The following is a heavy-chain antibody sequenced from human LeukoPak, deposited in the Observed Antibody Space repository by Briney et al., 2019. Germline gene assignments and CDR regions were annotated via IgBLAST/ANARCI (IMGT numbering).Heavy chain of an antibody. CDR3: TRVRWLAKPHNDAFDI. CDR2: IRSKAYGGTT. J-gene: IGHJ3*02. CDR1: GFTFGDYA. Sequence: QPGGSLRLSCTASGFTFGDYAMSWFRQAPGKGLEWVGFIRSKAYGGTTEYAASVKGRFTISRDDSKSIAYLQMNSLKTEDTAVYYCTRVRWLAKPHNDAFDIWGRGTMVTVSS. V-gene: IGHV3-49*03. D-gene: IGHD6-19*01.